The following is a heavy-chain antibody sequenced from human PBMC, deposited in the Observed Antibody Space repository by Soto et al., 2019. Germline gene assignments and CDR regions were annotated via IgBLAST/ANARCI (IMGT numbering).Heavy chain of an antibody. D-gene: IGHD6-19*01. CDR3: ASGLFGQQWLVGFDT. Sequence: QVHLVQSGAEVTNPGSSVKVSCKASGGSFSNYIFAWVRQAPGQGLEWMGGTIPMFATAQYAQKLQGRVTITADESTSTVYMDLTSLTSDDTAGYYCASGLFGQQWLVGFDTWGQGTLVTVSS. V-gene: IGHV1-69*01. CDR2: TIPMFATA. CDR1: GGSFSNYI. J-gene: IGHJ4*02.